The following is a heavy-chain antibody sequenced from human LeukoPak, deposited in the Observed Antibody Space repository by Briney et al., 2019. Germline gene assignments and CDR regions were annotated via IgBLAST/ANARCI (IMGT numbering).Heavy chain of an antibody. CDR2: SGST. Sequence: SETLSLTCTVSGYSISSGYYWGWIRQPPGKGLEWIGSGSTYYNPSLKSRVTISVDTSKNQFSLKLSSVTAADTAVYYCARQRDGGGLDYWGQGTLVTVSS. D-gene: IGHD2-21*01. J-gene: IGHJ4*02. V-gene: IGHV4-38-2*02. CDR3: ARQRDGGGLDY. CDR1: GYSISSGYY.